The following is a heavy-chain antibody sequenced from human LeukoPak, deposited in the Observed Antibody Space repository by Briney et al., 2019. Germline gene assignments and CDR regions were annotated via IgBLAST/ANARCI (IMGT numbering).Heavy chain of an antibody. Sequence: PGGSLRLSCAASGFTFSSYAMSWVRQAPGKGLEWVPAISGSGGSTYYADSVKGRFTISRDNSKNTLYLQMNSPRAEDTAVYYCAKAQLERREDFYFDYWGQGTLVTVSS. D-gene: IGHD1-1*01. J-gene: IGHJ4*02. CDR1: GFTFSSYA. CDR3: AKAQLERREDFYFDY. V-gene: IGHV3-23*01. CDR2: ISGSGGST.